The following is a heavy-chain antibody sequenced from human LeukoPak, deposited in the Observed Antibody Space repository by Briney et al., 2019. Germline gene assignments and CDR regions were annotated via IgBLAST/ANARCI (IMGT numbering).Heavy chain of an antibody. J-gene: IGHJ4*02. CDR3: ARGVSTAPDY. Sequence: GGSLRLSCAASGFTFSSYAMHWVRQAPGKGLEWVAVIPYDGSNKYYADSVKGRFTISRDNSKNTLYLQMNSLRAEDTAVYYCARGVSTAPDYWGQGTLVTVSS. CDR1: GFTFSSYA. V-gene: IGHV3-30-3*01. D-gene: IGHD5/OR15-5a*01. CDR2: IPYDGSNK.